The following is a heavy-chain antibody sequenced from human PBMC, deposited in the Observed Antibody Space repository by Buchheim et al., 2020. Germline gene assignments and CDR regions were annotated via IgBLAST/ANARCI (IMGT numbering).Heavy chain of an antibody. CDR3: ATGPLDYTNYVGPAFTNSYYYGMDV. D-gene: IGHD4-11*01. CDR1: GFTFNPYY. Sequence: EVQLVESGGGLVQPGGSLRLSCAASGFTFNPYYMHWVRQPPGKGLVWVSRINSDGSGTTYADSVKGRFTISRDNAKNTLYLQMNSLRAEDTAVYYCATGPLDYTNYVGPAFTNSYYYGMDVWGKGTT. V-gene: IGHV3-74*03. J-gene: IGHJ6*04. CDR2: INSDGSGT.